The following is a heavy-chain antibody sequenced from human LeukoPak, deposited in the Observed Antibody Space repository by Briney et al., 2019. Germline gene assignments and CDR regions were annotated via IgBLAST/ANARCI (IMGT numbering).Heavy chain of an antibody. J-gene: IGHJ4*02. CDR3: AREVCGGDCYYYFDY. V-gene: IGHV1-24*01. Sequence: ASVKVSCKVSGYTLTELSMHWVRQAPGKGLEWMGGFDPEDGETIYAQKFQGRVTMTEDTSTDTAYMELSRLRSDDTAVYYCAREVCGGDCYYYFDYWGQGTLVTVSS. CDR1: GYTLTELS. CDR2: FDPEDGET. D-gene: IGHD2-21*02.